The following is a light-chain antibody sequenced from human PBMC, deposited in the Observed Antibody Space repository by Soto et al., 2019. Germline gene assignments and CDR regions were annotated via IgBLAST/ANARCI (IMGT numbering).Light chain of an antibody. CDR3: QQRSNWPPGKT. CDR1: QSVSNY. V-gene: IGKV3-11*01. CDR2: DAS. Sequence: EIVLTQSPATLSLSPGERATLSCRASQSVSNYLAWYQQKPGQPPRLLIYDASNRATGIPARFSGTGSGTDFTPTISSREPEDFAVYYCQQRSNWPPGKTFGQGTKVEIK. J-gene: IGKJ1*01.